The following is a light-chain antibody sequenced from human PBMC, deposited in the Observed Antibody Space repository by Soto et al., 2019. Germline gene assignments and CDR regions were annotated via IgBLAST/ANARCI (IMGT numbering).Light chain of an antibody. V-gene: IGKV1-33*01. CDR1: QDISNY. Sequence: DIQMTQSPSSLSASVGDRFTITCQASQDISNYLNWYQQKPGKAPKLLIYDASNLETGVPSRFSGSGSGTDFTFTISSLQPEDIATYYCQQYDNLPLTFGGGTKVEFK. CDR2: DAS. J-gene: IGKJ4*01. CDR3: QQYDNLPLT.